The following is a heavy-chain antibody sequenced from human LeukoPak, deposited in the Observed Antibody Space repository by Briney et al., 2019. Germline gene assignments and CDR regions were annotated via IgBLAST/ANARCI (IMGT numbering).Heavy chain of an antibody. CDR2: ISSSGSTI. V-gene: IGHV3-11*04. CDR1: GFTFSDHS. D-gene: IGHD1-26*01. CDR3: ARCSARRGAVDNWFDP. J-gene: IGHJ5*02. Sequence: GGSLRLSCAASGFTFSDHSMSWIRQAPGKGLEWVSYISSSGSTIYYADSVKGRFTISRDNAKNSLYLQMNSLRAEDTAVYYCARCSARRGAVDNWFDPWGQGTLVTVSS.